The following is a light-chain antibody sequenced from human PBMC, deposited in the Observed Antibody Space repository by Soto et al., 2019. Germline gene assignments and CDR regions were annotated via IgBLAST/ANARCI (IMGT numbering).Light chain of an antibody. Sequence: QAVVTQPPSVSGAPGQRVTISCTGSSSNIGAGYDVHWYQQLPGTAPKLLIYGNSNRPSGVPDRFSGSKSGTSASLAITGLQAEDEADYSCQSYDSSLSGDVFGTGTKVTVL. CDR2: GNS. CDR1: SSNIGAGYD. J-gene: IGLJ1*01. CDR3: QSYDSSLSGDV. V-gene: IGLV1-40*01.